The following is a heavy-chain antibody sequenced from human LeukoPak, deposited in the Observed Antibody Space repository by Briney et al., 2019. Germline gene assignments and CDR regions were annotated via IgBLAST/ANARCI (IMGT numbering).Heavy chain of an antibody. D-gene: IGHD5-12*01. J-gene: IGHJ6*03. Sequence: PGASVKVSCKASGGTFSSYAISWVRQAPGQGLEWMGGIIPIFGTANYAQKFQGRVTITADKSTSTAYMELSSLRSEDTAMYYCARDLRQKWLYYYYYMDVWGRGTTVTVSS. CDR3: ARDLRQKWLYYYYYMDV. CDR1: GGTFSSYA. CDR2: IIPIFGTA. V-gene: IGHV1-69*06.